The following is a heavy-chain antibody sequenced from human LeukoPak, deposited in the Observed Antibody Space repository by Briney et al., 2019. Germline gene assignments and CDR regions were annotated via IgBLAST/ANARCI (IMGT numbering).Heavy chain of an antibody. J-gene: IGHJ3*02. D-gene: IGHD3-22*01. CDR3: AMDSDYYDSSGYYNDAFDI. CDR2: IFPIFGTA. V-gene: IGHV1-69*13. CDR1: GGTFSSYA. Sequence: SVKVSCKASGGTFSSYAISWVRQAPGQGLEWMGGIFPIFGTANYAQKFQGRVTITADESTSTAYMELSSLRSEDTAVYYCAMDSDYYDSSGYYNDAFDIWGQGTMVTVSS.